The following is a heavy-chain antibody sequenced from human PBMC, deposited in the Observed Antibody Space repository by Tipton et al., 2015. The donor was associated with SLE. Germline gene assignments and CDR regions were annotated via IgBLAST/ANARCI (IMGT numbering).Heavy chain of an antibody. Sequence: QSGPEVKKPGSSVKVSCKASGGTFSSYAISWVRQAPGQGLEWMGWISAYNGNTNYAQKFQGRVTMTTDTSTSTAYMELRSLRSDDTAVYYCAGTEVNYSDVDYWCQGSLVTVSS. D-gene: IGHD2-15*01. J-gene: IGHJ4*02. V-gene: IGHV1-18*01. CDR2: ISAYNGNT. CDR1: GGTFSSYA. CDR3: AGTEVNYSDVDY.